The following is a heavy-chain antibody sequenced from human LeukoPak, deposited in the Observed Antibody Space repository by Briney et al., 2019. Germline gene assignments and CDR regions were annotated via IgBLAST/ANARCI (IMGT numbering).Heavy chain of an antibody. Sequence: GGSLRLSCAASGFRFSSYWMSWVRQAPGKGLEWVAKINQDGSEKYYVDSVKGRFTISRDNAKNSLYLQVNSLRAGDTAVYYCARDGHPFDLWGQGTLVTVAS. CDR1: GFRFSSYW. CDR3: ARDGHPFDL. V-gene: IGHV3-7*01. CDR2: INQDGSEK. J-gene: IGHJ4*02.